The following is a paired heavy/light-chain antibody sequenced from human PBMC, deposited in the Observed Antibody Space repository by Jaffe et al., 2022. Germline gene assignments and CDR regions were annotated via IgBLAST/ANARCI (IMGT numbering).Light chain of an antibody. J-gene: IGLJ3*02. V-gene: IGLV3-1*01. CDR2: QDS. CDR3: QAWDSSTANNWV. CDR1: KLGDKY. Sequence: SYELTQPPSVSVSPGQTASITCSGDKLGDKYACWYQQKPGQSPVLVIYQDSKRPSGIPERFSGSNSGNTATLTISGTQAMDEADYYCQAWDSSTANNWVFGGGTKLTVL.
Heavy chain of an antibody. CDR1: GYSISSGYY. J-gene: IGHJ4*02. V-gene: IGHV4-38-2*01. D-gene: IGHD2-2*01. Sequence: QVQLQESGPGLVKPSETLSLTCAVSGYSISSGYYWGWIRQPPGKGLEWIGSIYHSGSTYYNPSLKSRVTISVDTSKNQFSLKLSSVTAADTAVYYCARLSIDTEDIVVVPAAFDWGQGTLVTVSS. CDR3: ARLSIDTEDIVVVPAAFD. CDR2: IYHSGST.